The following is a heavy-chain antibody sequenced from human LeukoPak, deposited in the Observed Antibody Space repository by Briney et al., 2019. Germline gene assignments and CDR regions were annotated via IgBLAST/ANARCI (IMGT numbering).Heavy chain of an antibody. CDR3: AKDIYGGNWPNDY. J-gene: IGHJ4*02. D-gene: IGHD4-23*01. CDR1: EFTFSSYT. CDR2: ISSSSYYI. V-gene: IGHV3-21*01. Sequence: GGSLRLSCAASEFTFSSYTMNWVRQAPGKGLEWVSSISSSSYYIYYADPVKGRFTISRDNAKNSLYLQMNSLRAEDTAVYYCAKDIYGGNWPNDYWGQGTLVTVSS.